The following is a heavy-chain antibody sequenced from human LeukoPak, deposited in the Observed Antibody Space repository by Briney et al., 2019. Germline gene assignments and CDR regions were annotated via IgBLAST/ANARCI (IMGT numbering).Heavy chain of an antibody. Sequence: SETLSLTCTVSGGSISSYYWSWIRQPAGKGLEWIGRIYTSGSTNYNPSLKSRVTMSVDTSKNQFSLKLSSVTAADTAVYYCARDGDTVRGVLDAFDIWGQGTMVTVSS. CDR3: ARDGDTVRGVLDAFDI. CDR1: GGSISSYY. J-gene: IGHJ3*02. V-gene: IGHV4-4*07. D-gene: IGHD3-10*01. CDR2: IYTSGST.